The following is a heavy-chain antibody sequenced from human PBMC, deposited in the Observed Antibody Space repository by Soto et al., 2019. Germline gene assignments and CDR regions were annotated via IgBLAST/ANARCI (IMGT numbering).Heavy chain of an antibody. D-gene: IGHD4-17*01. CDR3: AKVEQSDYVYYYYYGMDV. J-gene: IGHJ6*02. V-gene: IGHV3-30*18. CDR1: GFTFSSYG. CDR2: ISYDGSNK. Sequence: GGSLRLSCAASGFTFSSYGMHWVRQAPGKGLEWVAVISYDGSNKYYADSVKGRFTISRDNSKNTLYLQMNSLRAEDTAVYYCAKVEQSDYVYYYYYGMDVWGQGTTVTVSS.